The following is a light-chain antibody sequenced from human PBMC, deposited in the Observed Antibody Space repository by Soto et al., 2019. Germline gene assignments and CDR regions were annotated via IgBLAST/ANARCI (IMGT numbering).Light chain of an antibody. CDR3: QQSYSTPPT. V-gene: IGKV1-39*01. CDR1: QSISSY. CDR2: AAS. J-gene: IGKJ1*01. Sequence: DIQMTQSPSSLSASVGDRVTITCRASQSISSYLNWYQQKPGKAAKVLIYAASSLQSGVPSRFSGSGSGTEFTLTISSLQPEDFATYYCQQSYSTPPTFGQGTKVDIK.